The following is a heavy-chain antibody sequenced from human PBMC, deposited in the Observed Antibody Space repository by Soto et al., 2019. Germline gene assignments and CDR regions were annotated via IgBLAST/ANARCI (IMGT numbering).Heavy chain of an antibody. CDR2: INPNSGGT. V-gene: IGHV1-2*04. CDR3: ARDRRYCSSTSCPYYYGMDV. J-gene: IGHJ6*02. D-gene: IGHD2-2*01. CDR1: GYTFTGYY. Sequence: ASVKVSCKASGYTFTGYYMHWVRQAPGQGLEWMGWINPNSGGTNYAQKFQGWVTMTRDTSISTAYMELSRLRSDDTAVYYCARDRRYCSSTSCPYYYGMDVWGQGTTVTVSS.